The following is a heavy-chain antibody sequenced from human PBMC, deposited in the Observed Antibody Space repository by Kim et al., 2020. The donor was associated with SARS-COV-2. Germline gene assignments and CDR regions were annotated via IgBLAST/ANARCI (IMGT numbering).Heavy chain of an antibody. CDR2: ITTGGAT. V-gene: IGHV3-23*01. CDR3: VKGQADS. CDR1: GITISSSG. Sequence: GGSLRLSCAASGITISSSGMSWVRQAPGKGLEWVSIITTGGATYYVDSVKGRFTISRDNSKNTLYLQMTSLRVEDTAVYYCVKGQADSWGQGTLVTVSS. J-gene: IGHJ5*01.